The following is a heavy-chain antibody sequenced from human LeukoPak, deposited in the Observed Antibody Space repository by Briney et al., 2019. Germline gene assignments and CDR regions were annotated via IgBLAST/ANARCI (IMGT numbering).Heavy chain of an antibody. V-gene: IGHV3-30*03. Sequence: PGRSLRLSCAASGFTFSSYGMHWVRQAPGKGLEWVAVISYDGSNKYYADSVKGRFTISRDNSKNTLYLQMNSLRAEDTAVYYCARGWGGYDLFAFDIWGQGTMVTVSS. CDR2: ISYDGSNK. CDR3: ARGWGGYDLFAFDI. D-gene: IGHD5-12*01. J-gene: IGHJ3*02. CDR1: GFTFSSYG.